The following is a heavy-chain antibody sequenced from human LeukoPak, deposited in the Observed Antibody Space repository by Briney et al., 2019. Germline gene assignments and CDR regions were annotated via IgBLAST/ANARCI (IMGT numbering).Heavy chain of an antibody. D-gene: IGHD2-15*01. CDR1: GFTFDDYG. CDR3: ARSVAASRDY. Sequence: GGSLRLSCAASGFTFDDYGMSWVRQAPGKGLEWGSGINWNGGSTGYADSVKGRFTISRDNAKNSLYLQMNSVRAEDTALYYCARSVAASRDYWGQGTLVTVSS. V-gene: IGHV3-20*04. CDR2: INWNGGST. J-gene: IGHJ4*02.